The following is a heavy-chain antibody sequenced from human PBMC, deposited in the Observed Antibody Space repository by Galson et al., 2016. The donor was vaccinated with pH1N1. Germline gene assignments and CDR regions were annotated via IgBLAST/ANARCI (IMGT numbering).Heavy chain of an antibody. CDR1: GFTLSSYW. V-gene: IGHV3-7*01. D-gene: IGHD1-26*01. CDR3: VRAVGRAEAH. CDR2: MNQDGNKK. J-gene: IGHJ4*02. Sequence: SLRLSCAASGFTLSSYWMSWVRQAPGKGLEWVANMNQDGNKKYYVDSVKGRFIISRDYSKNSQYLQMNSLRAEDTAMYYCVRAVGRAEAHWGQGTLVTVSS.